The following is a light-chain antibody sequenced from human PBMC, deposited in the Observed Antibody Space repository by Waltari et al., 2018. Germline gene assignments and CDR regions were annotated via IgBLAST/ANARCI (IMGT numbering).Light chain of an antibody. CDR3: SSYAGSSNFVV. V-gene: IGLV2-8*01. CDR1: SGDVGGYNY. J-gene: IGLJ2*01. CDR2: DVN. Sequence: QSALTQPPSASGSPGQSVTISCTGTSGDVGGYNYVSWYQQYPGKAPKLLIYDVNDRPSGVPALCSGSKSDNTASLTVAGLQDEDEADYYCSSYAGSSNFVVFGGGTKVTVL.